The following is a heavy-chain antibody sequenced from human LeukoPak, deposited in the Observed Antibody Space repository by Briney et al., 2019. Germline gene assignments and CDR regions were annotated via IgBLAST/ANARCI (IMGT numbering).Heavy chain of an antibody. V-gene: IGHV3-7*01. CDR3: VRDGDDWNDFDH. J-gene: IGHJ4*02. CDR1: GFSFSTSW. CDR2: IRRDGGEI. Sequence: GGSLRLSCAASGFSFSTSWMTWVRQAPGKGLEWVVNIRRDGGEIYYMDSVKGRFAISRDNAKNSLYLQMNSLRVEDTAVYYCVRDGDDWNDFDHWGQGTLVTVSS. D-gene: IGHD1-1*01.